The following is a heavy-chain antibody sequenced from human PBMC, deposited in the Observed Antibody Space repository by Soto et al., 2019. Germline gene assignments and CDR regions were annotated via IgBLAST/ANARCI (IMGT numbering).Heavy chain of an antibody. CDR2: INHSGST. Sequence: PSETLSLTCAVYGGSFSGYYWSWIRQPPGKGLEWIGEINHSGSTNYNPSLKSRVTISVDTSKNQFSLKLSSVTAADTAVYYCARGNIVVVPAAEYNWFDPWGQGTLVTVSS. J-gene: IGHJ5*02. D-gene: IGHD2-2*01. V-gene: IGHV4-34*01. CDR3: ARGNIVVVPAAEYNWFDP. CDR1: GGSFSGYY.